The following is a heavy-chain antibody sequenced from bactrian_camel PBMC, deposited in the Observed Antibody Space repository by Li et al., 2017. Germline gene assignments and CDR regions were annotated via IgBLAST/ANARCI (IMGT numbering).Heavy chain of an antibody. CDR1: GIILSRYA. V-gene: IGHV3S10*01. CDR2: TASDGTT. Sequence: VQLVESGGGLVQPGGSLRVSCAASGIILSRYAVTWVRQAPGKGLEWVSTTASDGTTYYADSVKGRFTISQDNAKNTLYLQMNSLKPEDTAMYYCAAPLEIATMCSWYSVPFFGYWGQGTQVTVSA. J-gene: IGHJ6*01. CDR3: AAPLEIATMCSWYSVPFFGY. D-gene: IGHD6*01.